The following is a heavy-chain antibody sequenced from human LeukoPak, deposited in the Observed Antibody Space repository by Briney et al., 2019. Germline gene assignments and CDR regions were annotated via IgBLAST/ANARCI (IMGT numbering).Heavy chain of an antibody. Sequence: GASVKVSCKASGYTFTSYGISWVRQAPGQGLEWMGWISAYNGNTNYAQKLQDRVTMTTDTSTSTAYMELRSLGSEDTAVYYCAHQRRGVAVAPPGTFDYWDQGTLVTVSS. D-gene: IGHD6-19*01. V-gene: IGHV1-18*04. J-gene: IGHJ4*02. CDR1: GYTFTSYG. CDR2: ISAYNGNT. CDR3: AHQRRGVAVAPPGTFDY.